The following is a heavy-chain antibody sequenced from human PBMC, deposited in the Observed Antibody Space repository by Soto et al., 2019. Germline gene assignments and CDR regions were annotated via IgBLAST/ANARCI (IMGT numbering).Heavy chain of an antibody. CDR1: GYTFTSYA. V-gene: IGHV1-3*01. Sequence: ASVKVSCKASGYTFTSYAMHWVRQAPGQRLEWMGWINAGNGNTKYSQKFQGRVTITRDTSASTAYMELSSLRSEDTAVYYCAREVQVGYSSSAYYYYYGMDVWGQGTTVPVSS. CDR2: INAGNGNT. CDR3: AREVQVGYSSSAYYYYYGMDV. J-gene: IGHJ6*02. D-gene: IGHD6-6*01.